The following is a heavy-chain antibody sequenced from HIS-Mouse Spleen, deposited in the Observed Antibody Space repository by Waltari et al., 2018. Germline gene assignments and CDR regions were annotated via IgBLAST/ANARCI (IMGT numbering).Heavy chain of an antibody. J-gene: IGHJ4*02. D-gene: IGHD6-13*01. Sequence: QVQLQQWGAGLLKPSETLSLTCAVYGGSFSGYYWSWIRQPPGKGLEWIGEINHSGSTDSNPSLKRRVTISVDTSKNQFSLKLSSVTAADTAVYYCARGLVLQLVLDYWGQGTLVTVSS. CDR2: INHSGST. CDR3: ARGLVLQLVLDY. CDR1: GGSFSGYY. V-gene: IGHV4-34*01.